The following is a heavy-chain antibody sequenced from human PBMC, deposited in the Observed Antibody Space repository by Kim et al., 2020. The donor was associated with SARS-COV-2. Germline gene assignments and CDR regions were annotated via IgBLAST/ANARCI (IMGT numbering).Heavy chain of an antibody. D-gene: IGHD3-10*01. CDR1: GGSISTGGYF. V-gene: IGHV4-31*03. CDR2: IYYRGTT. J-gene: IGHJ6*02. Sequence: SETLSLTCTLSGGSISTGGYFWNWIRHHPGEGLEWIGYIYYRGTTNYNPSLKGRLTISIDTSKNQFSLKLSSVTAADTAVYYCARDGGYGSGSYRLDVWGQGTTVTVSS. CDR3: ARDGGYGSGSYRLDV.